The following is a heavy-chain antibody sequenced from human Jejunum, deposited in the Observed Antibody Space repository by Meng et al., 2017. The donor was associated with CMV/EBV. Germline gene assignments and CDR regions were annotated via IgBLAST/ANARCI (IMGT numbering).Heavy chain of an antibody. D-gene: IGHD4-11*01. Sequence: FAAPGFIFSNCWMSWVRQAPGKGLEWVANIKQDGSEKNYVDSVKGRFTISRDNAKNSLYLQMNSLRPEDTAVYYCAKDAYSKGDYWGQGTLVTVSS. CDR3: AKDAYSKGDY. J-gene: IGHJ4*02. CDR2: IKQDGSEK. V-gene: IGHV3-7*01. CDR1: GFIFSNCW.